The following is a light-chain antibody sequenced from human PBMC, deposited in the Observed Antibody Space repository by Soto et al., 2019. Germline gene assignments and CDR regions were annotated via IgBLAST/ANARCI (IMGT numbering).Light chain of an antibody. CDR3: QSYDSRLSGSRV. CDR2: GNS. J-gene: IGLJ1*01. CDR1: SSNIGAGYD. V-gene: IGLV1-40*01. Sequence: QSVLTQPPSVSGAPWQRVTISCTGSSSNIGAGYDVHWYQQLPGTAPKLLIDGNSNRPSGVPDRFSGSKSGTSASLAITGLQAEDEADYYCQSYDSRLSGSRVFGTGTKVTV.